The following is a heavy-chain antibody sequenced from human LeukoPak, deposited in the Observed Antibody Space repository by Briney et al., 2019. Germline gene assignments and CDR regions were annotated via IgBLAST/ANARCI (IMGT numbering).Heavy chain of an antibody. D-gene: IGHD3-22*01. J-gene: IGHJ4*02. Sequence: SETLSLTCAVYGGSFSGYYWSWIRQPPGKGLEWIGEINHSGSTNYNPSLKSRVTISVDTSKNQFSLKLSSVTAADTAVYYCARDPGHYYYDSSGHDYWGQGTLVTVYS. CDR3: ARDPGHYYYDSSGHDY. CDR1: GGSFSGYY. V-gene: IGHV4-34*01. CDR2: INHSGST.